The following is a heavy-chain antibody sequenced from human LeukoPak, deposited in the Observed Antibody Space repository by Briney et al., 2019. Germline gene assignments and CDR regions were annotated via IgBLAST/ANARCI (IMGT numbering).Heavy chain of an antibody. CDR2: IRYDGSNK. Sequence: GGSLRLSCAASGFTFSSYGMHWVRQAPGKGLEWVAFIRYDGSNKYYADSVKGRFTIPRDNSKNTLYLQMNSLRAEDTAVYYCAKDHEPFSYDFWSGWTPNTTPDYWGQGTLVTVSS. J-gene: IGHJ4*02. D-gene: IGHD3-3*01. CDR1: GFTFSSYG. CDR3: AKDHEPFSYDFWSGWTPNTTPDY. V-gene: IGHV3-30*02.